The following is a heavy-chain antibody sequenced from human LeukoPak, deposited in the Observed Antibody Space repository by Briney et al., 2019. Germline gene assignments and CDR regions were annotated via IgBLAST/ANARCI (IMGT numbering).Heavy chain of an antibody. J-gene: IGHJ5*02. CDR1: GYTFTSYG. CDR3: ARGRSSGYPNWFDP. V-gene: IGHV1-18*01. CDR2: ISAYNGNT. D-gene: IGHD3-22*01. Sequence: ASVKVSCKASGYTFTSYGISWVRQAPGQGLEWMGRISAYNGNTNYAQELQGRVTMTTDTSTSTAYMELRSLRSDDTAVYYCARGRSSGYPNWFDPWGQGTLVTVSS.